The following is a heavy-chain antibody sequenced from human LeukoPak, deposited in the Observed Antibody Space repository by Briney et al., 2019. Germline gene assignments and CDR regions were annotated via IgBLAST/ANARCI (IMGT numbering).Heavy chain of an antibody. Sequence: ASVKVSCKASGYTFTGYYMHWVRQAPGQGLEWMGWINPNSGGTNYAQKFQGRVTMTRDTSISTAYMELSRLRSDDTAVYYCARDLMAARPGWFDPWGQGTLVIVSS. CDR2: INPNSGGT. J-gene: IGHJ5*02. CDR1: GYTFTGYY. V-gene: IGHV1-2*02. D-gene: IGHD6-6*01. CDR3: ARDLMAARPGWFDP.